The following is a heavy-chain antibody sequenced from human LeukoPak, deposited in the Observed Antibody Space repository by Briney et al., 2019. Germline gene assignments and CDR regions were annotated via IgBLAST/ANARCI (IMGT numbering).Heavy chain of an antibody. CDR1: GGSISSYY. CDR2: IYYSGST. D-gene: IGHD3-22*01. Sequence: SETLSLTCTVSGGSISSYYWSWIRQPPGKGLEWIGYIYYSGSTNYNPSLKSRVTISVDTSKNQFSLKLSSVTAADTAVYYCARGNYDSSGYYPYYFDHWGQGTLVTVSS. V-gene: IGHV4-59*01. CDR3: ARGNYDSSGYYPYYFDH. J-gene: IGHJ4*02.